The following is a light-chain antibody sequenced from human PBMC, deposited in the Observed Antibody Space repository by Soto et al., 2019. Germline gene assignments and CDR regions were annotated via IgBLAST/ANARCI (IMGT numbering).Light chain of an antibody. CDR3: QQNYSTTWT. V-gene: IGKV1-39*01. CDR2: AAS. CDR1: QDISTY. J-gene: IGKJ1*01. Sequence: DIQMTQSPSSLSPSVGDRVTITCRACQDISTYLNWYQQKPGKAPKLLIYAASSLQSGVPSRFSGSGSETDFTLTISSLQPEDFATYSCQQNYSTTWTFGQGTKVEIK.